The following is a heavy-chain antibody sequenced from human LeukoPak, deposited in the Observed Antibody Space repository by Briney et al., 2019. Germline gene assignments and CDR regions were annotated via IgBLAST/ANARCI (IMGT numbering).Heavy chain of an antibody. CDR2: MNPNSGNT. Sequence: ASVKLSCKASGYTFTSYDINWVRQATGQGLEWMGWMNPNSGNTGYAQKFQGRVTMTRNTSISTAYMELSSLRSEDTAVYYCARVLLRTMVRGVILPPGYWGQGTLVTVSS. CDR3: ARVLLRTMVRGVILPPGY. D-gene: IGHD3-10*01. J-gene: IGHJ4*02. CDR1: GYTFTSYD. V-gene: IGHV1-8*01.